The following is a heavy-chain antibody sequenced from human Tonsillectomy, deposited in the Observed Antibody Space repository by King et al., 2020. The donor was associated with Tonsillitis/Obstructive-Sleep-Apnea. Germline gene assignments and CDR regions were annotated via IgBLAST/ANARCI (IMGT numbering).Heavy chain of an antibody. Sequence: TLKESGPTLVKPTQTLTLTCTFSGFSLSTTGVAVGWIRRPPGKALEWLALIYWDDDKRYSPSLKSRLTITKDTSKNHVVLTMTNMDPLDTATYYCAHSGVVGGTTPWDYWGQGTLVTVSS. CDR2: IYWDDDK. CDR3: AHSGVVGGTTPWDY. V-gene: IGHV2-5*02. CDR1: GFSLSTTGVA. J-gene: IGHJ4*02. D-gene: IGHD1-26*01.